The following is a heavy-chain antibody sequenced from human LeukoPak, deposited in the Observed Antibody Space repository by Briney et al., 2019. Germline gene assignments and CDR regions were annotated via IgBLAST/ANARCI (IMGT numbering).Heavy chain of an antibody. V-gene: IGHV3-11*01. Sequence: GGSLRLSCAASGFTFSDYYMRWIRQAPGKGLEGVSYISSSGSTIYYADSVKGRFTISRDNAKNSLYLQMNSLRADDTAVYYCARGDHIVGATLPHFDYWGQGTLVTVSS. J-gene: IGHJ4*02. CDR3: ARGDHIVGATLPHFDY. CDR1: GFTFSDYY. D-gene: IGHD1-26*01. CDR2: ISSSGSTI.